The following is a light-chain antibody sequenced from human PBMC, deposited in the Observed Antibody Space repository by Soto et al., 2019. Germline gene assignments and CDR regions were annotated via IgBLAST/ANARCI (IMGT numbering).Light chain of an antibody. V-gene: IGKV3-20*01. J-gene: IGKJ2*01. Sequence: EIVLTQSPGTLSLSPGETATLSCRASQSVSSAYFAWYQQKPGQAPRLLMYGASNRATGIPGRFSGSGSGTGFTLTISRLETEDFAVYYWQHYSNSPPYTFGQVTKLEI. CDR3: QHYSNSPPYT. CDR2: GAS. CDR1: QSVSSAY.